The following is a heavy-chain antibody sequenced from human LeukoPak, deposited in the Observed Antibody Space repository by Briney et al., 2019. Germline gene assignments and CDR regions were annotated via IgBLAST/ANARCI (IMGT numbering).Heavy chain of an antibody. J-gene: IGHJ1*01. Sequence: PGGSLRLSCAASGFSFSSYGMHWVRQAPGKGLEWVAFIRYDGTNKYYADSVKGRFTISRDNSQNTLHLQMNSLRAEDTAVYYCARALYCSSTSCYALRAEYFQHWGQGTLVTVSS. V-gene: IGHV3-30*02. CDR1: GFSFSSYG. D-gene: IGHD2-2*01. CDR2: IRYDGTNK. CDR3: ARALYCSSTSCYALRAEYFQH.